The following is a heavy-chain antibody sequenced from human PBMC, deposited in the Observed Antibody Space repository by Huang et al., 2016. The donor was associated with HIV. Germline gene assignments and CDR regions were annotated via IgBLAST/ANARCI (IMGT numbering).Heavy chain of an antibody. CDR3: TTDFLLDYDSSAKGLPQNDAFDI. CDR1: GFTFRNAW. CDR2: SKSETDGGKT. J-gene: IGHJ3*02. V-gene: IGHV3-15*01. D-gene: IGHD3-22*01. Sequence: EVQLVESGGGLVKPGGSLRLYCAASGFTFRNAWLNWVGQAPGKGLEVVGSSKSETDGGKTDYAEPGKGRFTISRDDSKNTLYLQMNSLKTEDTAVYYCTTDFLLDYDSSAKGLPQNDAFDIWGQGTMVTVSS.